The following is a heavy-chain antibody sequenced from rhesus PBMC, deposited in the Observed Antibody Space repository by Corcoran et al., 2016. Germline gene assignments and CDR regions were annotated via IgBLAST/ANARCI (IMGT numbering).Heavy chain of an antibody. CDR3: ARAGVGTGNFDY. D-gene: IGHD5-24*01. Sequence: QLQLQESGPGLVKPSETLSLTCAVSGGSISGGYGWSWIRQPPGKGLGWIGHIFGGIGSTSYNPSLKSRVTISKDTSKNQFSLKLSSVTAADTAVYYCARAGVGTGNFDYWGQGVLVTVSS. CDR2: IFGGIGST. V-gene: IGHV4S7*01. J-gene: IGHJ4*01. CDR1: GGSISGGYG.